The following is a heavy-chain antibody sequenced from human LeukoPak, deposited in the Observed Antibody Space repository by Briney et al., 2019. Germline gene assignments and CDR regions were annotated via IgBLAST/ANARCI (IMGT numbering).Heavy chain of an antibody. D-gene: IGHD6-19*01. CDR2: ISWNSGSI. CDR3: AKDSRGAVAGLVGDAFDI. J-gene: IGHJ3*02. Sequence: GGSLRLPCAASGFTFDDYAMHWVRQAPGKGLEWVSGISWNSGSIGYADSVKGRFTISRDNAKNSLYLQMNSLRAEDTALYYCAKDSRGAVAGLVGDAFDIWGQGTMVTVSS. CDR1: GFTFDDYA. V-gene: IGHV3-9*01.